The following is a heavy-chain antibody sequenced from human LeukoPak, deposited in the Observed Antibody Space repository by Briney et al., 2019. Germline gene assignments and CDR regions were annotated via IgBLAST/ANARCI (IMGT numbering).Heavy chain of an antibody. CDR3: ARDRDDFWSGIPYYYYGMDV. CDR2: IWYDGSNK. J-gene: IGHJ6*02. CDR1: GFTFSSYG. Sequence: GGSLRLSCAASGFTFSSYGMHWVRQAPGKGLEWVAVIWYDGSNKYYADSVKGRFTISRDNSKNTLYLQMNSLRAEDTAVYYCARDRDDFWSGIPYYYYGMDVWGQGTTVTVSS. V-gene: IGHV3-33*01. D-gene: IGHD3-3*01.